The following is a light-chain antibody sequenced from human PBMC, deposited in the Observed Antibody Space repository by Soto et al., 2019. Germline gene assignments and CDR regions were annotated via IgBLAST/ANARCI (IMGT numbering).Light chain of an antibody. CDR2: DVN. J-gene: IGLJ2*01. CDR3: SSYTSSNTVI. V-gene: IGLV2-14*03. CDR1: SSDVGGYNY. Sequence: QSALTQPASVSGSPGQSITISCTGTSSDVGGYNYVSWYQQHPGKAPKLMIYDVNNRPSGVSFRFSGSESGNTASLTISGLQAEDEADYYCSSYTSSNTVIFGGGTKVTVL.